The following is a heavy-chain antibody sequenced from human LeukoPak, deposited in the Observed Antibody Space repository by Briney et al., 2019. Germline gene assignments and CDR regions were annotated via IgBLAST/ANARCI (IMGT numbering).Heavy chain of an antibody. CDR1: GFTFNNYN. D-gene: IGHD3-3*01. J-gene: IGHJ6*02. CDR3: TRAPSDYYGMDV. CDR2: ISSSSSTV. V-gene: IGHV3-48*01. Sequence: GGSLRLSCAASGFTFNNYNMNWVRQAPGKGLEWVSYISSSSSTVYYADSVKGRFTISRDNAKNSLYLQMKSLRAEDTAVYYCTRAPSDYYGMDVWGQGTTVTVSS.